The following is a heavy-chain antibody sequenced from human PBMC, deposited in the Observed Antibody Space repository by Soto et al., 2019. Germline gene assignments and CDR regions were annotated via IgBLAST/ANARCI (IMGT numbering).Heavy chain of an antibody. CDR3: ARDCSGATCAFDF. CDR1: GYTFTNHG. D-gene: IGHD2-15*01. Sequence: ASVKVSCKASGYTFTNHGFSWVRQAPGQGLQWMGWVSAHSGERKYAQNLQGRVTLTTDTSTSTAYMDLRSLRSDDTAVYYCARDCSGATCAFDFWGQGTLVTVPS. J-gene: IGHJ4*02. CDR2: VSAHSGER. V-gene: IGHV1-18*01.